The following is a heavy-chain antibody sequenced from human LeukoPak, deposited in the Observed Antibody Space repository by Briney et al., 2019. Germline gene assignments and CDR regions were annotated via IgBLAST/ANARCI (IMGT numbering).Heavy chain of an antibody. Sequence: ASVKVSCKASGYTFTGYYMHWVRQAPGQGLEWMGWINPNSGGTNYAQKFQGRVTMTRDTSISTAYMELSRLRSDDTAVYYCAGEVMGTVGMRRNWFDPWGQGTLVTVSS. J-gene: IGHJ5*02. CDR1: GYTFTGYY. CDR3: AGEVMGTVGMRRNWFDP. D-gene: IGHD4-11*01. V-gene: IGHV1-2*02. CDR2: INPNSGGT.